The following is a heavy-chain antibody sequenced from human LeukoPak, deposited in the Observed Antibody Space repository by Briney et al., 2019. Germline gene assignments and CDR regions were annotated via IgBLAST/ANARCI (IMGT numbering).Heavy chain of an antibody. CDR2: INWNGGST. CDR1: GFTFDDYG. D-gene: IGHD1-7*01. Sequence: GGSLRLSCAASGFTFDDYGMSWVRQAPGKWLEWVSGINWNGGSTGYADSVKGRFTISRDNAKNSLYLQMNSLRAEDTALYYCAREGDNWNSVYFDYWGQGTLVTVSS. J-gene: IGHJ4*02. V-gene: IGHV3-20*04. CDR3: AREGDNWNSVYFDY.